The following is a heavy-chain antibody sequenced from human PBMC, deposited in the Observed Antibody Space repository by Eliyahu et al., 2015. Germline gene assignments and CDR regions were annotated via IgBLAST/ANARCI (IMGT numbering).Heavy chain of an antibody. D-gene: IGHD2-21*01. CDR1: GGSISSYY. CDR2: IYYSGST. Sequence: QVQLQESGPGLVKPSETLSLTCTVSGGSISSYYWSWIRQPPGKGLEWIGYIYYSGSTNYNPSLKSRVTISVDTSKNQFSLKLSSVTAADTAVYYCARERDVWAFDIWGQGTMVTVSS. V-gene: IGHV4-59*01. CDR3: ARERDVWAFDI. J-gene: IGHJ3*02.